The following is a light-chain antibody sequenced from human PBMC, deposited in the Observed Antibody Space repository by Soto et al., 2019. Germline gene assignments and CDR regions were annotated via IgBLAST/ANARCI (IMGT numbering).Light chain of an antibody. J-gene: IGKJ1*01. V-gene: IGKV1-39*01. CDR2: AAS. CDR1: QSVSIY. CDR3: QQSYSTPPWT. Sequence: VQLPQSPSSLTASVGARVTITSRASQSVSIYLNWYQQKPGKAPNLLISAASSLQNGVPSRFRGSGSGTDFTLTISGLQREDFATYYCQQSYSTPPWTVGRGAKADI.